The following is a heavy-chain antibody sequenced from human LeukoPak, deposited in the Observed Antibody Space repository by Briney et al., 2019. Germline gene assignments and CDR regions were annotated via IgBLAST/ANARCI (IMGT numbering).Heavy chain of an antibody. Sequence: PSETLSLTCAVYGGSFSGYYWSWLRQPPGKGLEWIGEINHSGSTNYNPSLKSRVTISVDTSKNQFSLKLSSVTAADTAVYYCAANYDYVWGSYRGTRDYWGQGTLVTVSS. J-gene: IGHJ4*02. CDR3: AANYDYVWGSYRGTRDY. V-gene: IGHV4-34*01. D-gene: IGHD3-16*02. CDR1: GGSFSGYY. CDR2: INHSGST.